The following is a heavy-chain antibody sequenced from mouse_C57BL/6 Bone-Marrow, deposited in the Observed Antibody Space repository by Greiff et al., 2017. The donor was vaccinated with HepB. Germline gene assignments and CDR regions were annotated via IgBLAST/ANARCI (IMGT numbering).Heavy chain of an antibody. CDR1: GYTFTSYW. CDR2: IHPNSGST. V-gene: IGHV1-64*01. Sequence: QVQLKQPGAELVKPGASVKLSCKASGYTFTSYWMHWVKQRPGQGLEWIGMIHPNSGSTNYNEKFKSKATLTVDKSSSTAYMQLSSLTSEDSAVYYCARERERRKGFAYWGQGTLVTVSA. CDR3: ARERERRKGFAY. J-gene: IGHJ3*01. D-gene: IGHD1-2*01.